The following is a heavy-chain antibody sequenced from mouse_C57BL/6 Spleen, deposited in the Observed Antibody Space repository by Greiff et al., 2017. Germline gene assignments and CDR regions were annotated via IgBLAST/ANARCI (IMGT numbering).Heavy chain of an antibody. D-gene: IGHD2-4*01. V-gene: IGHV5-9-1*02. Sequence: EVKLVESGEGLVKPGGSLQLSCAASGFTFSSYAMSWVRQTPEKRLEWVAYISSGGDYIYYADAVQGRFTISRDNARNTLYLQMSSLKSEDTAMYYCTRAGHYDVYDFDYWGQGTTLTVSS. CDR1: GFTFSSYA. J-gene: IGHJ2*01. CDR2: ISSGGDYI. CDR3: TRAGHYDVYDFDY.